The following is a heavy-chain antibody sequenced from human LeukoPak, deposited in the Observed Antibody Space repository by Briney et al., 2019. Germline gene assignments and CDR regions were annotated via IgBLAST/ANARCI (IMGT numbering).Heavy chain of an antibody. V-gene: IGHV4-59*01. Sequence: SETLSLTCTVSGGSISGYYWSWIRQPPGKGLEWIGYIYYSGNSNYNPSLKSRVTISADTSKNQFSLNLSSVTAADTAVYYCARQSPYYYYGMDVWGRGTTVTVSS. CDR2: IYYSGNS. CDR3: ARQSPYYYYGMDV. CDR1: GGSISGYY. J-gene: IGHJ6*02.